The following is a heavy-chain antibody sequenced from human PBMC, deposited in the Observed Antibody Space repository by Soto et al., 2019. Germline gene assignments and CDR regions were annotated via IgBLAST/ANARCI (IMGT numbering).Heavy chain of an antibody. V-gene: IGHV3-23*01. D-gene: IGHD2-15*01. Sequence: EVQLLESGGGSVQPGGSLRLSCAASGFTFSSYAMSWVRQAPGKGLEWDSAISGSGGSTYYADSVKGRFSISRDNSKNTLYLQMNSLRAEDTAVYYCAKEGCSGGSCYSYFDYWGQGTLVTVSS. J-gene: IGHJ4*02. CDR2: ISGSGGST. CDR3: AKEGCSGGSCYSYFDY. CDR1: GFTFSSYA.